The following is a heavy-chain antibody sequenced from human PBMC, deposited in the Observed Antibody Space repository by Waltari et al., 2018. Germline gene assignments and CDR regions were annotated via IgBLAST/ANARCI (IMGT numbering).Heavy chain of an antibody. V-gene: IGHV1-46*01. J-gene: IGHJ6*02. Sequence: QVQLVQSGAEVKKPGASVKISCKTSEYTFTSSYIHWVRQAPGQGLAEMGRSTPSGGSTIYAQKFQGRVTMTRDTSTSTVYMGLGSLRSEDTAVYYCARDTGALWMDVWGQGTTVTVSS. CDR2: STPSGGST. CDR3: ARDTGALWMDV. D-gene: IGHD2-21*01. CDR1: EYTFTSSY.